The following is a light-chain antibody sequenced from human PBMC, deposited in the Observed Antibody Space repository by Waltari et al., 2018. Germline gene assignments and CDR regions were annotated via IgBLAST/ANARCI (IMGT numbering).Light chain of an antibody. J-gene: IGLJ2*01. V-gene: IGLV2-11*01. CDR3: CSYAGSYIFGV. Sequence: QSALTQPRSVSGSPGQSVTISCTGTSSDVGGYNYVAWDQQHAGKAPKLMIHDVNKPTAGVPVRFSGSKSGNTASLTISGLQAENETDYYCCSYAGSYIFGVFGGGTKLTVL. CDR2: DVN. CDR1: SSDVGGYNY.